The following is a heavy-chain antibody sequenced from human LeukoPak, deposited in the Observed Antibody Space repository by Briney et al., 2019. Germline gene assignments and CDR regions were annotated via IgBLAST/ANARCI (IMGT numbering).Heavy chain of an antibody. CDR2: ISSSSSSI. J-gene: IGHJ6*02. Sequence: GGSLRLCCAASGFTFSSYSMYGVRQAPGKGLEWVSSISSSSSSIYYAASVKGRFTITRDNAKNSLYLQMNSLRAEDTAVYYCASPLRHCSSTSCYLDYYYYGMDVWGQGTTVTVSS. D-gene: IGHD2-2*01. CDR3: ASPLRHCSSTSCYLDYYYYGMDV. CDR1: GFTFSSYS. V-gene: IGHV3-21*01.